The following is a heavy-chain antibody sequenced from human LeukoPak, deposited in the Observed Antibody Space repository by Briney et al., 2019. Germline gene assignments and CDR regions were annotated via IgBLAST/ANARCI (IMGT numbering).Heavy chain of an antibody. CDR1: GYSISSGYY. J-gene: IGHJ6*03. Sequence: SETPSLTCTVSGYSISSGYYWVWIRQTPGKGLEWIGSIYRSGSTNYNPSLKSRVTISVDTSKNQFSLKVNSVTAADTALYYCARGDCSSTICYSPMDVWGKGTTVTVSS. CDR2: IYRSGST. V-gene: IGHV4-38-2*02. CDR3: ARGDCSSTICYSPMDV. D-gene: IGHD2-2*01.